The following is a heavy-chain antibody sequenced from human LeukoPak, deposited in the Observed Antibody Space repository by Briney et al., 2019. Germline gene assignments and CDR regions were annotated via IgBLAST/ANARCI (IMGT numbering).Heavy chain of an antibody. CDR3: ARSYTGYDL. CDR2: INSDSSAI. V-gene: IGHV3-48*01. J-gene: IGHJ4*02. D-gene: IGHD5-12*01. CDR1: GFTFSSYS. Sequence: GGSLRLSCVASGFTFSSYSMNWVRQAPGKGLDWISGINSDSSAIYYADSVKGRFTISRDNAKNSLYLQMNSLRAENTAVYYCARSYTGYDLWGQGTLVTVSS.